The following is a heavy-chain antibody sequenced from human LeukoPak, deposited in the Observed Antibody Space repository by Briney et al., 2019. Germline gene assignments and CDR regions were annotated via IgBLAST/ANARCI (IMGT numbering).Heavy chain of an antibody. CDR3: ARNHYYYYMDV. J-gene: IGHJ6*03. Sequence: GGSLRLSCAASGVTFSNHAMSWVRQAPGKGLEWVSRINTDGSSTSYADSVKGRFTISRDNTKNTLYLQMNSLRAEDTAVYYCARNHYYYYMDVWGKGTTVTVSS. CDR2: INTDGSST. V-gene: IGHV3-74*01. CDR1: GVTFSNHA.